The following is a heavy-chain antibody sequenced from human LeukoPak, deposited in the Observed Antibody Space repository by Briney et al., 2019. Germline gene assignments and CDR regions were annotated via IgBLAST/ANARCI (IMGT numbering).Heavy chain of an antibody. CDR2: ISISGSTI. D-gene: IGHD2-15*01. V-gene: IGHV3-11*01. CDR3: ARDRSGQNWFDP. Sequence: GVSLRLSCAACGLIYSDYYISWIRQAPGKGLEGVSYISISGSTIYYADSVKGRFTISRDNAKNSLYLQMNSLRAEDRAVYYCARDRSGQNWFDPWGQGTLVTVFS. J-gene: IGHJ5*02. CDR1: GLIYSDYY.